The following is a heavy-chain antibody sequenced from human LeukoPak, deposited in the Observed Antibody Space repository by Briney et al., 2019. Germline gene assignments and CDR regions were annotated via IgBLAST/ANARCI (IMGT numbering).Heavy chain of an antibody. CDR1: GFTFSSYA. CDR2: IKSKTDGGTI. J-gene: IGHJ4*02. CDR3: STPSF. Sequence: GGSLRLSCAASGFTFSSYAMSWVRQAPGKGLEWVGRIKSKTDGGTIDYAAPVKGRFTISRDDSKNTLYLQMDNLKTEDTAIYYCSTPSFWGQGTLVTVSS. V-gene: IGHV3-15*01.